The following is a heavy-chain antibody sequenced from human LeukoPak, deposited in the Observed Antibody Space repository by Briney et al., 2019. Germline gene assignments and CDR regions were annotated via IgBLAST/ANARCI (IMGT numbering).Heavy chain of an antibody. CDR2: INSDGSTI. CDR3: ARLGGSSDFDY. Sequence: PGGSLRLSCAASGFTFSSYWMHWVRQGPGKGLVWVSRINSDGSTITYADSVKGRFTISRDNAKNTLYLQMNSLRAEDTTVYYCARLGGSSDFDYWGQGTLVTVSS. CDR1: GFTFSSYW. D-gene: IGHD1-26*01. V-gene: IGHV3-74*01. J-gene: IGHJ4*02.